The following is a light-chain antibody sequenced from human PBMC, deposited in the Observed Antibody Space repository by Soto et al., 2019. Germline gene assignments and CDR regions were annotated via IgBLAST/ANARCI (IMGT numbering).Light chain of an antibody. Sequence: DIQMTHSPSSLSASVGDRVTITSRASQTISTWMAWYQQKPGKAPNLLIFDASTLESGVPSRFSGSGSGTTFTLTISSLQSDDFATYYCLQYNGYYRTFGQGTKVDI. CDR1: QTISTW. V-gene: IGKV1-5*01. CDR3: LQYNGYYRT. CDR2: DAS. J-gene: IGKJ1*01.